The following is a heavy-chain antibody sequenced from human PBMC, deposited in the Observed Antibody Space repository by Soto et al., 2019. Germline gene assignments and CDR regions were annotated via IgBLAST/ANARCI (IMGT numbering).Heavy chain of an antibody. Sequence: SETLSLTCTVSGGSISTYYWSWIRQPPGKGLEWIGYIYYSGSTNYSPSLKSRVTISVDTSKNQFSLKLSSVTAADTAVYYCARAVRALAFDIWGQGTMVAVSS. CDR3: ARAVRALAFDI. CDR2: IYYSGST. D-gene: IGHD4-17*01. V-gene: IGHV4-59*01. CDR1: GGSISTYY. J-gene: IGHJ3*02.